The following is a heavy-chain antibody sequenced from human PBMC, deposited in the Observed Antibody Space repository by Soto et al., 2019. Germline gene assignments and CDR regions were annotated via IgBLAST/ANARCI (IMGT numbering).Heavy chain of an antibody. Sequence: SETLSLTCTVSGGSISSSDFYWSWIRQPPGKGLEWIGYIYYSGNTYYNPSLKSRVTISVDTSKNQLSLKLTSVTGADTAVYYCARVRGYYDTSGYYDYWGQGTLVTVSS. CDR2: IYYSGNT. CDR1: GGSISSSDFY. V-gene: IGHV4-30-4*01. D-gene: IGHD3-22*01. J-gene: IGHJ4*02. CDR3: ARVRGYYDTSGYYDY.